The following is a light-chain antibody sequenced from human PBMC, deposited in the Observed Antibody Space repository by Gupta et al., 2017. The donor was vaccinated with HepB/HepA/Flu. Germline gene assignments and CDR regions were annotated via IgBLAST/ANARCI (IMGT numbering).Light chain of an antibody. J-gene: IGKJ1*01. CDR2: AAS. CDR3: QQYDSYPRT. V-gene: IGKV1-8*01. Sequence: AIRMTQSPSSFSASTGDRVTITCRASQGISSYLAWYQQKPGKAPKLLIYAASTLQSGVPSRFSGSGSGTDFTLTISCLQSEDFATYYCQQYDSYPRTFGQGTXVEIK. CDR1: QGISSY.